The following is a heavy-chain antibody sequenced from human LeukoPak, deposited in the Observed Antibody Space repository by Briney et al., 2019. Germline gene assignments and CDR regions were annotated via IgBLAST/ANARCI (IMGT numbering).Heavy chain of an antibody. D-gene: IGHD3-10*01. Sequence: SVKVSCKASGGTFSIYALSGVRQAPGQGLEWMGGIIPIFDTANYAQKFQGRVTITADKSTSTAYMELSSLRSEDTAVYYCARCSGSYYYYYGMDVWGKGTTVTVSS. J-gene: IGHJ6*04. CDR1: GGTFSIYA. CDR2: IIPIFDTA. CDR3: ARCSGSYYYYYGMDV. V-gene: IGHV1-69*06.